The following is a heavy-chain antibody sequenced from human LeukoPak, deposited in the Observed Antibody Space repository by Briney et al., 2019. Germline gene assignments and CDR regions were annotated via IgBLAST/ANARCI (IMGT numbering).Heavy chain of an antibody. CDR3: ARRAATYYYGSGRGWFDP. Sequence: SETLSLTCAVYGGSFSGYYWSWIRQPPGKGLEWIGEINHSGSTNYNPSLKSRVTISVDTSKNQFSLKLSSVTAADTAVYYCARRAATYYYGSGRGWFDPWGQGTLVTVSS. CDR2: INHSGST. D-gene: IGHD3-10*01. CDR1: GGSFSGYY. V-gene: IGHV4-34*01. J-gene: IGHJ5*02.